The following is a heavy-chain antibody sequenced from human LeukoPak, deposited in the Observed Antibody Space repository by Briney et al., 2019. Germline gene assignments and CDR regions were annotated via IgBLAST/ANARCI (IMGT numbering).Heavy chain of an antibody. J-gene: IGHJ6*03. Sequence: ASVKLSCKASGYTFTSYDINWVRQAPGQGLEWMGKIHPNRDNTDYAQKFQGRVTITRNTSKSTPYLELNSLRSEDTAVYYCAIAALVVVSALGVHYYYMDVWGKGTTVTVSS. CDR2: IHPNRDNT. D-gene: IGHD2-2*01. CDR1: GYTFTSYD. V-gene: IGHV1-8*03. CDR3: AIAALVVVSALGVHYYYMDV.